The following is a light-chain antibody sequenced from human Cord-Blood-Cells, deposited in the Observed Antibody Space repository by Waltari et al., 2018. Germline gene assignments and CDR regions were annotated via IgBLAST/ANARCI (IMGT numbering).Light chain of an antibody. CDR3: QQYNNWPWT. CDR1: QSVSSN. Sequence: EIVMTQSPATLSVSPGEKATLSCRASQSVSSNLAWYQQKPGQAPRLLIYGASTRPNGIPARFSGSESGTEFTLTITSLQSEDFAVYNCQQYNNWPWTFGQGTKVEIK. V-gene: IGKV3-15*01. J-gene: IGKJ1*01. CDR2: GAS.